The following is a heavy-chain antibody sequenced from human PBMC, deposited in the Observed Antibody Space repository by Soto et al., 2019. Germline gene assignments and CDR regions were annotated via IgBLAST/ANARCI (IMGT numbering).Heavy chain of an antibody. Sequence: PGGSLRLSCAASGFTFSSYAMSWVRQAPGKGLEWVSAISGSGGSTYYADSVKGRFTISRDNSKNTLYLQMNSLRAEDTAVYYCAKAYYDILTGLPAHFDYWGQGTLVTVS. CDR3: AKAYYDILTGLPAHFDY. J-gene: IGHJ4*02. D-gene: IGHD3-9*01. CDR1: GFTFSSYA. V-gene: IGHV3-23*01. CDR2: ISGSGGST.